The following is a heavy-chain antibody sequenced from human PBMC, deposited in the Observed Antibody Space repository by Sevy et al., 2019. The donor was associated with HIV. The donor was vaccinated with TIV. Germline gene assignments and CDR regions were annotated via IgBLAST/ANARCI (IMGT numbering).Heavy chain of an antibody. CDR1: GFTFNTYG. V-gene: IGHV3-30*18. J-gene: IGHJ4*02. CDR3: AKAHYYDSSGYSLYFDY. CDR2: ISYDGSNK. Sequence: GGSLRLSCAASGFTFNTYGMHWVRQAPGKGLEWVALISYDGSNKYYADSVKGRFSVSRDNSKNTLYLQMNSRRAEDTAVYYCAKAHYYDSSGYSLYFDYWGQGTLVTVSS. D-gene: IGHD3-22*01.